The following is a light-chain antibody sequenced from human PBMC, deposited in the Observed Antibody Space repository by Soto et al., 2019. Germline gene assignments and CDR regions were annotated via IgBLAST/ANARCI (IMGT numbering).Light chain of an antibody. J-gene: IGKJ1*01. CDR1: QSVSSN. CDR2: DAS. V-gene: IGKV3-15*01. CDR3: QQYNNWPPMA. Sequence: EIVMTQSPATLSVSPGERATLSCRASQSVSSNLAWYQQKPVQAPRLLIYDASTRATGIPARFSGSGSGTEFTLTISSLQSEDFAVYYCQQYNNWPPMAFGQGTKVEIK.